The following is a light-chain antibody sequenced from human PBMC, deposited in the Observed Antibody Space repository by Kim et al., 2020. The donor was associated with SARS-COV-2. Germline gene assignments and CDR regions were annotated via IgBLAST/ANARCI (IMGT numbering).Light chain of an antibody. CDR1: HSRRHSNGVKY. J-gene: IGKJ2*03. Sequence: PASISCRPRHSRRHSNGVKYLDWDLQKPGQSPHLVIYLGSNRAYGGPDRFSGSGSGTDFTLKISRVEAEDVGVYYCMQYLEPANSFGTGTKLEI. CDR2: LGS. V-gene: IGKV2-28*01. CDR3: MQYLEPANS.